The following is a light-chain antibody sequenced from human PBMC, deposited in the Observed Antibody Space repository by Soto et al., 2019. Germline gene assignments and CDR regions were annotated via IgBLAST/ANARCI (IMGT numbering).Light chain of an antibody. V-gene: IGLV2-18*02. CDR3: YSFTSSNTYV. J-gene: IGLJ1*01. Sequence: QSALTQPPSVSGSPGQSGTISCTGTSSDVGSYNHISWYQQPPGTAPKLLIYEVSNRPSGVPDRFFGSKSGNTASLTISRLQPEDEADYYCYSFTSSNTYVFGTGTKLTVL. CDR2: EVS. CDR1: SSDVGSYNH.